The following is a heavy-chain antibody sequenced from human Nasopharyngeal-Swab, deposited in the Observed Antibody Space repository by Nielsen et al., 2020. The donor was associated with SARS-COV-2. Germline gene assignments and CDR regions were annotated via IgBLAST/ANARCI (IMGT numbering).Heavy chain of an antibody. V-gene: IGHV1-2*06. CDR2: INPNSGGT. Sequence: ASVKVSCKASGYTFTGYCMHWVRQAPGQGLEWMGRINPNSGGTNYAQKFQGRVTMTRDTSISTAYMELSRLRSDDTAVYYCAREPRYSYGLFDPWGQGTLVTVSS. CDR3: AREPRYSYGLFDP. J-gene: IGHJ5*02. D-gene: IGHD5-18*01. CDR1: GYTFTGYC.